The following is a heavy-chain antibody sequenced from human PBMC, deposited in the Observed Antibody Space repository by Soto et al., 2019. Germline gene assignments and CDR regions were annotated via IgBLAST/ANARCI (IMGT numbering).Heavy chain of an antibody. CDR3: ASRDPGTSVDY. V-gene: IGHV4-34*01. CDR2: VHHSGTT. Sequence: SSGTPSPNRPVHGGCISGYFRDRDRQSAGKGLEWIGRVHHSGTTNYNPSLKSRLTISLDTSENQFSLKVTSLTAADTAVYYCASRDPGTSVDYWGQGTLVTVSS. CDR1: GGCISGYF. D-gene: IGHD1-7*01. J-gene: IGHJ4*02.